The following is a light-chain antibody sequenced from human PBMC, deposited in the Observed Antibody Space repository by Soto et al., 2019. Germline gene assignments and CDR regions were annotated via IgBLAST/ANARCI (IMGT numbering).Light chain of an antibody. Sequence: EIVLTQSPGTLSLSPVERATLSFRASQSVSSSYLAWYQQKPGQAPRLLIYGASSRATGIPDRFSGSGSGTDFTLTISRLEPEDFAVYYCQQYGSSPFGGGTKVDIK. CDR1: QSVSSSY. J-gene: IGKJ4*01. V-gene: IGKV3-20*01. CDR3: QQYGSSP. CDR2: GAS.